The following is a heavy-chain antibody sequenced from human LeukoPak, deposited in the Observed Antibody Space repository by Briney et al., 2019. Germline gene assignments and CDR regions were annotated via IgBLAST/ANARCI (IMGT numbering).Heavy chain of an antibody. J-gene: IGHJ5*02. CDR3: ARGSPSPARGSGGKWFDP. CDR1: GGSISSSSYY. CDR2: IYYSGST. V-gene: IGHV4-39*07. Sequence: SETLSLTCTVSGGSISSSSYYWGWIRQPPGKGLEWIGSIYYSGSTYYNPSLKSRVTISVDTSKNQFSLKLSSVTAADTAVYYCARGSPSPARGSGGKWFDPWGQGTLVTVSS. D-gene: IGHD3-10*01.